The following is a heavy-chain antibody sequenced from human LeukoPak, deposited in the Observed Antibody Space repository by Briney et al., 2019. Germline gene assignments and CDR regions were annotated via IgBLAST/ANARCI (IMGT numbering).Heavy chain of an antibody. CDR2: IYPGDSDT. CDR1: GYSFTNNW. CDR3: ARLSHGFDS. V-gene: IGHV5-51*01. Sequence: GESLKISCEVSGYSFTNNWIGWVRQMPGKGLEWMGIIYPGDSDTRYSPSFQGQITISADKSISTAYLQWGSLKASDTAMYYCARLSHGFDSWGQGTLVTVSS. J-gene: IGHJ5*01.